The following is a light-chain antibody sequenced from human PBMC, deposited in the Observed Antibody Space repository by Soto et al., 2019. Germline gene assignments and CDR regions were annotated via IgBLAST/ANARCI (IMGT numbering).Light chain of an antibody. Sequence: QSVLTQPPSASGSPGQSVTISCTGTSSDVGGYDLVSWYQQHPGKAPKLILYEVAKRPSGVPARFSGSKSGNTASLTVSGLQAADESDYYCSSFAGNNNLFGGGTKLTVL. CDR2: EVA. CDR3: SSFAGNNNL. J-gene: IGLJ2*01. CDR1: SSDVGGYDL. V-gene: IGLV2-8*01.